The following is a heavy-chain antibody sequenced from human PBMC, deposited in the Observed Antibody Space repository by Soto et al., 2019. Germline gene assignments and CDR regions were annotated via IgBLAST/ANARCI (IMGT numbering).Heavy chain of an antibody. D-gene: IGHD6-19*01. V-gene: IGHV3-30*18. Sequence: PGGSLRLSCAASGLTFSSYGMHWVRQAPGKGLEWVAVISYDGSNKYYADSVKGRFTISRDNSKNTLYLQMSSLRAEDTAVYYCVKDGSSGWPYYYGMDVWGQGTTVTVSS. CDR3: VKDGSSGWPYYYGMDV. CDR2: ISYDGSNK. J-gene: IGHJ6*02. CDR1: GLTFSSYG.